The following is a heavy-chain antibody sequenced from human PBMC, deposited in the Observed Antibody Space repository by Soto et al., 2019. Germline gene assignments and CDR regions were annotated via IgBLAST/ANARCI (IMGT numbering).Heavy chain of an antibody. J-gene: IGHJ3*02. CDR3: ARGSGPNDAFDI. CDR2: IYYSGST. CDR1: GGSVSSGSYY. Sequence: QVQLQESGPGLVKPSETLSLTCTVSGGSVSSGSYYWSWIRQPPGKGLEWIGYIYYSGSTNYNPSRKRRVTISVDTSKNQFSLKLSSVTAADTAVYYCARGSGPNDAFDIWGQGTMVTVSS. V-gene: IGHV4-61*01. D-gene: IGHD2-15*01.